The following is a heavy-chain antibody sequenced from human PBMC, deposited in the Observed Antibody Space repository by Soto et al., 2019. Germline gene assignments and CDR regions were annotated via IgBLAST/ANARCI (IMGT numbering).Heavy chain of an antibody. Sequence: QVRLQESGPGLVKPSETLSLTCTVSGGSISSDYWSWIRQPPGTGLEWIGYMYYSRGTNYNPSLKCRVTISIDTSKKRFSLELRSVTASDTSVYYCARAGRGYDPWGQGTLVTVSS. J-gene: IGHJ5*02. CDR2: MYYSRGT. CDR1: GGSISSDY. CDR3: ARAGRGYDP. D-gene: IGHD3-22*01. V-gene: IGHV4-59*01.